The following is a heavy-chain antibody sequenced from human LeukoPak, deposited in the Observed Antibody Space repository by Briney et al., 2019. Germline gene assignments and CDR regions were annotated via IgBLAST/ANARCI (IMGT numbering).Heavy chain of an antibody. V-gene: IGHV4-59*01. CDR3: ARTLRDYYDSSGYYYGPYYYYYMDV. CDR2: IYYSGST. CDR1: GGSISSYY. J-gene: IGHJ6*03. Sequence: TSETLSLTCTVSGGSISSYYWSWIRQPPGKGLEWIGYIYYSGSTNYNPSLKSRVTISVDTSKNQFSLKLSSVTASDTAVYYCARTLRDYYDSSGYYYGPYYYYYMDVWGKGTTVTISS. D-gene: IGHD3-22*01.